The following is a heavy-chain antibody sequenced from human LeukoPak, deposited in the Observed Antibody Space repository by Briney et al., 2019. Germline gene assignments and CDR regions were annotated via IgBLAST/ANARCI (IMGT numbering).Heavy chain of an antibody. D-gene: IGHD3-22*01. CDR2: IRQDGGEA. J-gene: IGHJ1*01. V-gene: IGHV3-7*01. CDR3: ATYSSLNTREFQY. CDR1: GLTFSRDW. Sequence: GGSLRLSCEASGLTFSRDWMGWVRQAPGKGLEWVANIRQDGGEAYYGDSVKGRFIISRDNAKNSLFLQMNRLRAEDTAVNYCATYSSLNTREFQYWGQGTLVTVSP.